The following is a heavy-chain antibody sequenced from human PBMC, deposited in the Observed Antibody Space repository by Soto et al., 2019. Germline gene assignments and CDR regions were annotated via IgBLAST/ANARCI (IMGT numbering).Heavy chain of an antibody. CDR3: ARVRTEIYYGMDV. J-gene: IGHJ6*02. V-gene: IGHV3-7*05. Sequence: EVQLVESGGGLVQPGGSLRLSCVASGFTFRTYWMAWVCQAPEKGLEWVANIKYDESEKYYVDSVKGRFTVSRDNARNSLFVQMNSLRAEDTAVYYCARVRTEIYYGMDVWGQGTTVTVSS. CDR2: IKYDESEK. CDR1: GFTFRTYW.